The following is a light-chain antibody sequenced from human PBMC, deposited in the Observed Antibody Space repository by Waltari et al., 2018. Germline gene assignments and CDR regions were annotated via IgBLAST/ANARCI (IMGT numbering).Light chain of an antibody. CDR2: GAS. J-gene: IGKJ2*03. CDR1: QSVSSY. CDR3: QKYSSSPYS. V-gene: IGKV3-20*01. Sequence: VILTQSPATLSLSPGERATLSCRASQSVSSYLAWYQQKPGQAPRLLIYGASSRSTGIPHRFSGRGSGTEFTLTISSLSPEDFAVYYLQKYSSSPYSFGQGTKGGFK.